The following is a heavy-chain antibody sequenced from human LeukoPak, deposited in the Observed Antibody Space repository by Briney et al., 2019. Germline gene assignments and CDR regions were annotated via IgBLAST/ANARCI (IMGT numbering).Heavy chain of an antibody. Sequence: GGSLRLSCAASGFTFSRFGMHWVRQAPGKGLEWVAVIWYDGSNKYYADSVKGRFTISRGNSKNTLYLEMNSLRAEDTAVYYCARDYYYDSSGYWDYYFDYWGQGTLVSVSS. D-gene: IGHD3-22*01. CDR3: ARDYYYDSSGYWDYYFDY. J-gene: IGHJ4*02. V-gene: IGHV3-33*01. CDR2: IWYDGSNK. CDR1: GFTFSRFG.